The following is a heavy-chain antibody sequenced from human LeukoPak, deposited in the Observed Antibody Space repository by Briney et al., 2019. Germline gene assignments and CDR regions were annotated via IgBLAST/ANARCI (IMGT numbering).Heavy chain of an antibody. D-gene: IGHD3-16*01. CDR3: LRSQSAAKYDA. V-gene: IGHV3-33*01. CDR2: IWHDGGTT. J-gene: IGHJ5*02. CDR1: GFTFSSHS. Sequence: PGGSLRLSCAASGFTFSSHSMHWVRQARGKGLEWVGIIWHDGGTTYYGDSVRGRFTISRDNSKTTLDLQRSSLRDGDTAVYFCLRSQSAAKYDAWGQGTLVTVSS.